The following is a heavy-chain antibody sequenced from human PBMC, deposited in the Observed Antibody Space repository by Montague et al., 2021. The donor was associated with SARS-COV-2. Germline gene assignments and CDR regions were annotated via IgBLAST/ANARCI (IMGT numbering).Heavy chain of an antibody. V-gene: IGHV4-61*01. CDR2: IYYSGST. CDR3: ARAKLKTYYDVLTGDYNTPHGMDV. J-gene: IGHJ6*02. CDR1: GGSVSSGSYY. D-gene: IGHD3-9*01. Sequence: SETLSLTCTVSGGSVSSGSYYWSWIRQPPGKGLEWIGYIYYSGSTNYNPSLKSRVTISVDTSKNQFSLKLSSVTAADTAVYYSARAKLKTYYDVLTGDYNTPHGMDVWGQGTTVTVSS.